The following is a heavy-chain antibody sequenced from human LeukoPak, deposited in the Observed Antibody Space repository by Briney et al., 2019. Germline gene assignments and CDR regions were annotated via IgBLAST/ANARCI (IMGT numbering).Heavy chain of an antibody. CDR2: IVVGSGNT. D-gene: IGHD3-3*01. J-gene: IGHJ6*02. CDR3: AASEERPYYDFWSGYNYYYGMDV. Sequence: GASVKVSCKASGFTFTSSAMQWVRQARGQRLEWIGWIVVGSGNTNYAQKFQERVTITRDMSTSTAYMELSSLRSEDTAVYYCAASEERPYYDFWSGYNYYYGMDVWGQGTTVTVSS. V-gene: IGHV1-58*02. CDR1: GFTFTSSA.